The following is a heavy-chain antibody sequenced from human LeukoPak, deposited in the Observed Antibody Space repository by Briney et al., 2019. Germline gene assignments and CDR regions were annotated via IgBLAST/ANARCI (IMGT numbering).Heavy chain of an antibody. V-gene: IGHV3-48*01. CDR1: GFTFSSYS. Sequence: GGSLRLSCAASGFTFSSYSMNWVRQAPGKGLEWVSYISSSSSTIYYADSVKGRFTISRDNAKNSLYLQMNSLRAEDTAVYYCARARGYSGYPYWGQGTLVTVSS. CDR2: ISSSSSTI. CDR3: ARARGYSGYPY. D-gene: IGHD5-12*01. J-gene: IGHJ4*02.